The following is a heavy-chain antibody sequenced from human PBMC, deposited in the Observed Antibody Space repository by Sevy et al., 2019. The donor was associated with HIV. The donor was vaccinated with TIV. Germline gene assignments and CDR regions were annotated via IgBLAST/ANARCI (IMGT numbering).Heavy chain of an antibody. J-gene: IGHJ6*02. V-gene: IGHV3-30-3*01. CDR2: ISWDGSDK. CDR1: GFALSNYYA. D-gene: IGHD4-17*01. Sequence: GGSLRLSCAASGFALSNYYAMHWVRQAPGKGLEWVALISWDGSDKYYADSGKGRFTISRDNFKNTLYLQMNGLTTEETDVYYWARPRANYVDHYFFYAMDVWGQGTTVTVSS. CDR3: ARPRANYVDHYFFYAMDV.